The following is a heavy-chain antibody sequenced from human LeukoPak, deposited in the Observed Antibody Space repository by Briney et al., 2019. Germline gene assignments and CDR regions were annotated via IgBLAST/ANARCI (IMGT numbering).Heavy chain of an antibody. CDR2: IYYSGST. J-gene: IGHJ3*02. D-gene: IGHD4-4*01. CDR3: ARGGYRFKAFDI. Sequence: SETLSLTCTVSGGSISSYYWSWIRQSPGKGLEWIGYIYYSGSTNYNPSLKSRVTISVDTSKNQFSLKLGSVTAADTAVYYCARGGYRFKAFDIWGQGTMVTVSP. CDR1: GGSISSYY. V-gene: IGHV4-59*01.